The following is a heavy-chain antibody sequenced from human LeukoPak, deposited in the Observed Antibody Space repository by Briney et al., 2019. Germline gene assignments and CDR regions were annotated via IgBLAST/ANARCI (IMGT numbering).Heavy chain of an antibody. V-gene: IGHV1-18*01. Sequence: ASVKVSCKASGYTFTNYGVSWVRQAPGQGLEWMGWISAYNGNTDYAQKLQGRVTMTTDTSTSTAYMELRSLRSDDTAVYYCARGSIAAPPDYWGQGTLVTVSS. J-gene: IGHJ4*02. CDR2: ISAYNGNT. CDR3: ARGSIAAPPDY. CDR1: GYTFTNYG. D-gene: IGHD6-6*01.